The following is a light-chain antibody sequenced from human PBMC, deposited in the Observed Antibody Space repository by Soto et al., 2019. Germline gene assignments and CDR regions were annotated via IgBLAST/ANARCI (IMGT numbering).Light chain of an antibody. Sequence: QLVLTQSPSASASLGASVKLTCTRSSGHISYAIAWHQQQPEKGPRYLMNLNSDGSHRKGDGIPDRFSGSSSGAERYLIISSLQSEDEADYYCQTWGNGTHVVFGGGTKVTVL. V-gene: IGLV4-69*01. CDR3: QTWGNGTHVV. CDR2: LNSDGSH. J-gene: IGLJ2*01. CDR1: SGHISYA.